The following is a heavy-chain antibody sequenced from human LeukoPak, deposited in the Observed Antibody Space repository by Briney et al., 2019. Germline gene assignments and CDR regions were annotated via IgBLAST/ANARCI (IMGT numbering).Heavy chain of an antibody. CDR2: INHSGST. V-gene: IGHV4-34*01. Sequence: SETLSLTCAVYGGSFSGYYWSWIRQPPGKGLEWIGEINHSGSTNYNPSLKSRVTISVDTSKNQFSLKLSSVTAADTAVYYYARSPSYYGSGSYYPQYYYYYGMDVWGQGTTVTVSS. D-gene: IGHD3-10*01. CDR1: GGSFSGYY. CDR3: ARSPSYYGSGSYYPQYYYYYGMDV. J-gene: IGHJ6*02.